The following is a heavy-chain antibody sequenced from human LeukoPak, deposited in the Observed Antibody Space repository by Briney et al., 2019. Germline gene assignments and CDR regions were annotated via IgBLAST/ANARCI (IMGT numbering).Heavy chain of an antibody. Sequence: PETLSLTCTGTGGSISSYYWSWIRQPAGKGLEWIGRVYTSGSTNYNPSLKSRVTMSVDTSKNQFSLKLSSVTAADTAMYYCARVYCSSTSCLFDYWGQGTLVTVSS. CDR3: ARVYCSSTSCLFDY. J-gene: IGHJ4*02. D-gene: IGHD2-2*01. CDR2: VYTSGST. V-gene: IGHV4-4*07. CDR1: GGSISSYY.